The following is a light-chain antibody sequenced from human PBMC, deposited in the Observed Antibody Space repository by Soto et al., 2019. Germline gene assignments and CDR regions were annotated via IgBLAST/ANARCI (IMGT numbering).Light chain of an antibody. V-gene: IGKV1-5*01. CDR1: QSISSW. CDR2: DDS. Sequence: DIQMTQSPSTLSASVGDRVTITCPASQSISSWLACYQQKPGKAPKLLIYDDSILESGVQSRLSVSGSGTEFKLTISSLLPDAFATYYCQQYNSYSNTFGQGNKLVSK. J-gene: IGKJ2*01. CDR3: QQYNSYSNT.